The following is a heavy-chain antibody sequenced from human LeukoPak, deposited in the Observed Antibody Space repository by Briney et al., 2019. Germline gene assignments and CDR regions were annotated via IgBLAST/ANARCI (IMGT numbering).Heavy chain of an antibody. V-gene: IGHV3-30*18. CDR1: GFTFSSYG. D-gene: IGHD3-10*01. CDR2: ISYDGSNK. J-gene: IGHJ4*02. CDR3: AKDSSGPVLLWFGEMGGIDY. Sequence: PGGSLRLSCAASGFTFSSYGMHWVRQAPGKGLEWVAVISYDGSNKYYADSVKDRFTISRDNSKNTLYMQMNSLRAEDTAVYYCAKDSSGPVLLWFGEMGGIDYWGQGNLVTVSS.